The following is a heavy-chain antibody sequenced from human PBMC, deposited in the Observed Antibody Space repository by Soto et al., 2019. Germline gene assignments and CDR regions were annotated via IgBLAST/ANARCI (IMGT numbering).Heavy chain of an antibody. CDR3: ARTSNLRYFGDYGMDV. D-gene: IGHD3-9*01. CDR2: IIALFGTA. J-gene: IGHJ6*02. CDR1: GGTFSSYA. Sequence: QVQLVQSGAEVKKPGSSVKVSCKASGGTFSSYAISWVRQAPGQGLEWMGGIIALFGTANYAQKFQGRVTITADESTSTAYMELSSLRSEDTAVYYCARTSNLRYFGDYGMDVWCQGTTVTVSS. V-gene: IGHV1-69*01.